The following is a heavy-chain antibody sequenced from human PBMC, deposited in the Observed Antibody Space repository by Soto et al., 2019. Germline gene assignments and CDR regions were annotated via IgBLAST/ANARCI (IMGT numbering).Heavy chain of an antibody. CDR2: IVVGSGNT. J-gene: IGHJ3*02. CDR3: AAEATGMTHDAFDI. D-gene: IGHD3-10*01. CDR1: GFTFTSSA. Sequence: SVKVSCKASGFTFTSSAMQWVRQARGQRLEWIGWIVVGSGNTNYAQKFQERVTITRDMSTSTAYMELSSLRSEDTAVYYCAAEATGMTHDAFDIWGQGTMVTVSS. V-gene: IGHV1-58*02.